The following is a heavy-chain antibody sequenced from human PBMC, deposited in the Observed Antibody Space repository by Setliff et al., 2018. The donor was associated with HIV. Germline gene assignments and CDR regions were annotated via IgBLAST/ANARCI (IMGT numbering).Heavy chain of an antibody. CDR3: AREPSGSGNYLYFDY. CDR1: GDTFSTYV. Sequence: SVKVSCKSSGDTFSTYVFTWVRQAPGQGLEWMGGVTPILHTTNYAQKFQGRVTITADISTRTVYMELSSLRSEDTAVYYCAREPSGSGNYLYFDYWGQGTLVTVSS. D-gene: IGHD1-26*01. J-gene: IGHJ4*02. CDR2: VTPILHTT. V-gene: IGHV1-69*10.